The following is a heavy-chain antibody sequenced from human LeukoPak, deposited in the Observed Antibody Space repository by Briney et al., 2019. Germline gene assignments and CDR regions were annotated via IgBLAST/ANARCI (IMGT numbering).Heavy chain of an antibody. J-gene: IGHJ4*02. V-gene: IGHV3-21*01. CDR1: GSTFSSTS. Sequence: PGRSLRLSRAASGSTFSSTSINSVRHPPRKWLELLSSISSSSSSIYYASSVKGRFNISRDNAKNSLYLQMNSLRAEDTAVYYCARDSDSSGYLIVWDWWGQGTLVSVSS. CDR3: ARDSDSSGYLIVWDW. D-gene: IGHD3-22*01. CDR2: ISSSSSSI.